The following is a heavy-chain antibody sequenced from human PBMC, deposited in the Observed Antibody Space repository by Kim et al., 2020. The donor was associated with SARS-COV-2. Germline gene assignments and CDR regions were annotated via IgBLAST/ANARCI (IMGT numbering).Heavy chain of an antibody. CDR3: ARDGGSGWSPSYYFDN. D-gene: IGHD6-19*01. CDR2: SPYEGRNE. CDR1: GFTLRVHG. J-gene: IGHJ4*02. Sequence: GGSLRLSCATSGFTLRVHGIHWVRQAPGRGLEWVAVSPYEGRNEKYADSVKGRFTISRDTSKNRLYLQMSSLRVDDTAVYYCARDGGSGWSPSYYFDNWGQGTLVTVSS. V-gene: IGHV3-33*05.